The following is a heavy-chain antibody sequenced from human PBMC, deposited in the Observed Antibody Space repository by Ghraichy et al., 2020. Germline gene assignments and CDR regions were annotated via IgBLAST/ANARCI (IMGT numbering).Heavy chain of an antibody. CDR2: IYHSGST. CDR1: GGSVSSGGYS. J-gene: IGHJ5*02. V-gene: IGHV4-30-2*01. Sequence: SETLSLTCAVSGGSVSSGGYSWNWIRQPPGKGLEWIGYIYHSGSTYYNPSLKSRVTISVDRSKNQFSLKLSSVTAADTAVYYCARDAGSSSGWFDPWGQGTLVTVSS. CDR3: ARDAGSSSGWFDP. D-gene: IGHD6-6*01.